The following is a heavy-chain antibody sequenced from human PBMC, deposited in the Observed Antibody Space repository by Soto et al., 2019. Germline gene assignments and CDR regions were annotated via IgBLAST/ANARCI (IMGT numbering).Heavy chain of an antibody. J-gene: IGHJ6*02. CDR2: ISYDGSNK. D-gene: IGHD5-18*01. Sequence: PGGSLRLSXAASGFTFSSYGMHWVRQAPGKGLEWVAVISYDGSNKYYADSVKGRFTISRDNSKNTLYLQMNSLRAEDTAVYYCAKEPYSYGPLDYYGMDVWGQGTTVTVS. CDR1: GFTFSSYG. CDR3: AKEPYSYGPLDYYGMDV. V-gene: IGHV3-30*18.